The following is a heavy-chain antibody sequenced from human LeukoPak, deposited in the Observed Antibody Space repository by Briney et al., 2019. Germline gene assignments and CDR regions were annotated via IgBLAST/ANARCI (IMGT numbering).Heavy chain of an antibody. V-gene: IGHV1-69*05. CDR1: GGTFSSYA. J-gene: IGHJ3*02. CDR2: IIPIFGTA. D-gene: IGHD2-2*01. Sequence: GSSVKVSCKASGGTFSSYAISWVRQAPGQGLEWMGGIIPIFGTANYAQKFQGRVTITTDESTSTAYMELSSLRSEDTAVYYCAKDVGGVVPAAIFAFDIWGQGTMVTVSS. CDR3: AKDVGGVVPAAIFAFDI.